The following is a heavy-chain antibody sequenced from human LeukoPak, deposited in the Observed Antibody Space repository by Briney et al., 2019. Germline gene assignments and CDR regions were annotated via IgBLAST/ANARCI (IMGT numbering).Heavy chain of an antibody. J-gene: IGHJ6*02. CDR3: ARVGRGVFGMDV. Sequence: GGSLRLSCAASGFTFCIHGMNWVRQAPGKGLEWVSYIINSGGTVYYTDSVQGRFTISRDNARNSLFLQMNSLRDEDTAVYYCARVGRGVFGMDVWSQGTTVTVSS. CDR2: IINSGGTV. V-gene: IGHV3-48*02. CDR1: GFTFCIHG. D-gene: IGHD3-10*01.